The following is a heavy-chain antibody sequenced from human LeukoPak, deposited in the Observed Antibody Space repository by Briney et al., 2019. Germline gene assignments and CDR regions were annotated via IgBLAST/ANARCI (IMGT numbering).Heavy chain of an antibody. D-gene: IGHD1-26*01. Sequence: GGSLRLSCSASGFSFSDCIMNWVRQAPGKGLEWVSAISGGGDITYYAGSVKGRFTISRDNSKNTLYLQVSSLRADDTAVYYCAKAHSGSFYSGIHWGQGTLVTVSS. CDR1: GFSFSDCI. CDR2: ISGGGDIT. CDR3: AKAHSGSFYSGIH. V-gene: IGHV3-23*01. J-gene: IGHJ4*02.